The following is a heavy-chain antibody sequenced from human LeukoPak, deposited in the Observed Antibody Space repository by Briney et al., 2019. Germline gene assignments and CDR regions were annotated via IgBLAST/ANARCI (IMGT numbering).Heavy chain of an antibody. Sequence: PSETLSLTCTASGGSMSNYYWSWIRQPPGKGLEWIGYIYYSGSTNYNPSLKSRVTISVDTSKNQFSLKLSSVTAADTAVYYCARLWSGAPFDYWGQGTLVTVSS. V-gene: IGHV4-59*08. CDR1: GGSMSNYY. D-gene: IGHD1-26*01. CDR2: IYYSGST. J-gene: IGHJ4*02. CDR3: ARLWSGAPFDY.